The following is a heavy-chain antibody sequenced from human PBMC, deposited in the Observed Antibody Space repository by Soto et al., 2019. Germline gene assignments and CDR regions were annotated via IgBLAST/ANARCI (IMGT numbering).Heavy chain of an antibody. Sequence: QVQLVESGGGVVQPGRSLRLSCAASGFIFNTYGMHWVRQAPGKGLEWVAVISYDGSNKYYAGSVKGRLTLSRDNSKNTLYLQMNRRRAEDTAVYYCAKGQHCSTTSCYFYFYGMYVWGQGTKVAVSS. CDR2: ISYDGSNK. CDR3: AKGQHCSTTSCYFYFYGMYV. D-gene: IGHD2-2*01. V-gene: IGHV3-30*18. J-gene: IGHJ6*02. CDR1: GFIFNTYG.